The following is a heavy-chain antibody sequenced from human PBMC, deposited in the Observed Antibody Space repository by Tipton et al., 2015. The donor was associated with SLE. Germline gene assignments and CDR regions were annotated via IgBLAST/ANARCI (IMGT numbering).Heavy chain of an antibody. D-gene: IGHD3-10*01. V-gene: IGHV4-59*01. J-gene: IGHJ5*02. CDR2: IYYSGST. CDR3: ARDGEGYNWFDP. Sequence: TLSLTCTVSGGSISSYYWSWIRQPPGKGLEWIGYIYYSGSTNYNPSLKSRVTISVDTSKNQFSLKLSSVTAADTAVYYCARDGEGYNWFDPWGQGTPVTVSS. CDR1: GGSISSYY.